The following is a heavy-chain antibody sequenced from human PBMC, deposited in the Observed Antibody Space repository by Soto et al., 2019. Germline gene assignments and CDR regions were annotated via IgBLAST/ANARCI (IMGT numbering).Heavy chain of an antibody. CDR2: IGTAGDT. CDR1: GFTFSSYD. V-gene: IGHV3-13*01. CDR3: ARGPTYRITFGGVIVPYYFAY. D-gene: IGHD3-16*02. Sequence: PGGSLRLSCAASGFTFSSYDMHWVRQATGKGLEWVSAIGTAGDTYYPGSVKGRFTISRENAKNSLYLQMNSLRAGDTAVYYCARGPTYRITFGGVIVPYYFAYWGQGTLVTVSS. J-gene: IGHJ4*02.